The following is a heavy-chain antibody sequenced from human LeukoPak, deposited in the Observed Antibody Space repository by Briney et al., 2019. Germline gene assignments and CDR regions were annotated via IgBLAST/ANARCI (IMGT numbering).Heavy chain of an antibody. CDR1: GGSISSSSYY. V-gene: IGHV4-39*07. CDR2: IYYSGST. CDR3: GRRGRSAQPPPLYYYYYMDV. J-gene: IGHJ6*03. Sequence: SETLSLTCTVSGGSISSSSYYWGWIRQPPGKGLEWIGSIYYSGSTYYNPSLKSRVTISVDTSKNQFSLKLSSVTAADTAVYYCGRRGRSAQPPPLYYYYYMDVWGKGTTVTISS. D-gene: IGHD6-19*01.